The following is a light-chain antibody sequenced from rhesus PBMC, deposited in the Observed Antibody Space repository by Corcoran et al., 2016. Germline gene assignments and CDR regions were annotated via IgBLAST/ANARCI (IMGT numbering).Light chain of an antibody. V-gene: IGKV1-25*01. J-gene: IGKJ2*01. CDR2: EAS. CDR3: QHYYSTPYS. CDR1: QGITND. Sequence: DIQMTQSPSSLSASVGDRVTITCRASQGITNDLAWYQPKPGETPKLLIYEASSLQSGIPSRFSGSGSVTDFTLTISSLQSEDFATYYCQHYYSTPYSCGQGTKVEIK.